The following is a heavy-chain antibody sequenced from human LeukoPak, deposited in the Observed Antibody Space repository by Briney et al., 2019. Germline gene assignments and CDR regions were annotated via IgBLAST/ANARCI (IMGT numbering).Heavy chain of an antibody. V-gene: IGHV3-23*01. D-gene: IGHD1-14*01. Sequence: PGGSLRLSCAASGFTFSTYAMSWVRQAPGKGLEWVSGISGSGGSTFYADSVKGRFTISRDNAKNTLYLQMNSLRAEDTAVYYCAREPGYYYYYMDVWGKGTTVTVSS. CDR2: ISGSGGST. J-gene: IGHJ6*03. CDR1: GFTFSTYA. CDR3: AREPGYYYYYMDV.